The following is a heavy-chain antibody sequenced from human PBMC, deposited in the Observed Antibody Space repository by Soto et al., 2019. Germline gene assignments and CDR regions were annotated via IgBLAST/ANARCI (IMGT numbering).Heavy chain of an antibody. D-gene: IGHD6-13*01. CDR1: GFTFSNFP. Sequence: EVQLVESGGGLVQPGGSLRLSCAASGFTFSNFPMHWVRHTPGKGLEYVSAISSNGGSTYHANSVKGRFTISRDNSKNTLYLQMGSLRAEDMAVYYCARSPSSSWYVDYWGQGTLVTVSS. CDR2: ISSNGGST. V-gene: IGHV3-64*01. CDR3: ARSPSSSWYVDY. J-gene: IGHJ4*02.